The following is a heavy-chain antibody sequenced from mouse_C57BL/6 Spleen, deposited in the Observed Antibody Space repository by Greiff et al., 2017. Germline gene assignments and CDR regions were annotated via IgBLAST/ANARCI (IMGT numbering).Heavy chain of an antibody. CDR1: GYTFTSYW. Sequence: QVQLQQSGAELVKPGASLTISCKASGYTFTSYWITWVKQRPGQGLEWIGDIYPGSGSTNYPEKFKGKATLTVDTSSSTAYMQLSSLTYEDSAVYYGASVYDGYYDYAMDYGGQGTSVTVSS. CDR2: IYPGSGST. CDR3: ASVYDGYYDYAMDY. D-gene: IGHD2-3*01. V-gene: IGHV1-55*01. J-gene: IGHJ4*01.